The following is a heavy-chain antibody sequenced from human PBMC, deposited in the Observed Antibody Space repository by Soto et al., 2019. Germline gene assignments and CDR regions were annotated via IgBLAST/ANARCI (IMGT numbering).Heavy chain of an antibody. CDR1: GGSITRNDHC. J-gene: IGHJ4*02. D-gene: IGHD6-19*01. Sequence: QLQLQESGPGLVRPSGTLSLICTVSGGSITRNDHCWGWIRQSPGKGLEWIGDIKSSGSTNYNLSLKSRVSMSVETSKNQFSLKMNSVTAADTAVYYCARLGSSGWYQGSYFDYWGQGTLVTVSS. CDR3: ARLGSSGWYQGSYFDY. CDR2: IKSSGST. V-gene: IGHV4-39*01.